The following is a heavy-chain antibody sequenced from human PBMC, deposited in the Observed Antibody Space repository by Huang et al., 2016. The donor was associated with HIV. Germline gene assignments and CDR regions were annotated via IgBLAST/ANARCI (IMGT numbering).Heavy chain of an antibody. CDR1: GWSFSGYY. Sequence: VQLQQWGAGLLKPSETLSLTCAVYGWSFSGYYWCWIRQSPGKGLAWMGEINHSGSANSNPSLKSRLTISVDTSKNQFSLKLSSVTAADTAVYYCARERMMSWLDDHDAFDIWGQGTMVTVSS. CDR2: INHSGSA. D-gene: IGHD1-1*01. V-gene: IGHV4-34*01. J-gene: IGHJ3*02. CDR3: ARERMMSWLDDHDAFDI.